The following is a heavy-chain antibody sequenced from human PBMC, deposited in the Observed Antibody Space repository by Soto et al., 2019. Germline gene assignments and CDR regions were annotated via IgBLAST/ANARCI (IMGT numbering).Heavy chain of an antibody. CDR2: ISYSGST. Sequence: PSETLSLTCTVFDGSISSSTYYWGWIRQPPGKGLEWIGSISYSGSTYYNPSLKSRVTISVDTSKSQFSLKLSSVTAADTAMYYCARIYYFYYYINVWGKGTTVTVS. V-gene: IGHV4-39*01. CDR3: ARIYYFYYYINV. CDR1: DGSISSSTYY. J-gene: IGHJ6*03.